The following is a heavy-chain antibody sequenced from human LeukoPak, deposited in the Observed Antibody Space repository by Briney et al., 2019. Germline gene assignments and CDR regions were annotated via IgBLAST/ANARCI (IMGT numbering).Heavy chain of an antibody. V-gene: IGHV3-11*06. J-gene: IGHJ6*02. Sequence: PGGSLRLSCAASGXXFXXXYXXXXXXAXGXXLXXVXXIXSSSSSXNYADSVKGRFTISRDNAKNSLYLQMNSLRAEDTAVYYCATRRQQLVMNYYGMDVWGQGTTVTVSS. D-gene: IGHD6-13*01. CDR1: GXXFXXXY. CDR3: ATRRQQLVMNYYGMDV. CDR2: IXSSSSSX.